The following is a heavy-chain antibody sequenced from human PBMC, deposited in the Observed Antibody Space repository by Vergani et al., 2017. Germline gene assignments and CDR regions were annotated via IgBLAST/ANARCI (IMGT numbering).Heavy chain of an antibody. CDR3: ARGGGDNWYFDL. CDR1: GGSINPSSSV. V-gene: IGHV4-39*01. CDR2: INYVGRT. J-gene: IGHJ2*01. D-gene: IGHD3-16*01. Sequence: QLQLQESGPGLVKPSETLSLICTVSGGSINPSSSVWGWIRQSPGKGLEWIGSINYVGRTYYIPSLQSRATVFVDTSKNQFSLNLTSVTAADPAVYYCARGGGDNWYFDLWGRGTLVTVSS.